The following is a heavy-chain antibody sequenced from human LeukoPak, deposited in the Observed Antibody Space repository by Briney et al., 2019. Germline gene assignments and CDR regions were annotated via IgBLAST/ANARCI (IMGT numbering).Heavy chain of an antibody. CDR2: MNPNSGNT. V-gene: IGHV1-8*01. J-gene: IGHJ4*02. Sequence: ASVKVSCKASGYTFTSYDINWVGQATGKGLEWVGWMNPNSGNTGYAQKFQGRVTMTRNTSISTAYMELSSLRSEDTAVYYCARPYYDSSGYYSGLSKWGQGTLVTVSS. CDR1: GYTFTSYD. CDR3: ARPYYDSSGYYSGLSK. D-gene: IGHD3-22*01.